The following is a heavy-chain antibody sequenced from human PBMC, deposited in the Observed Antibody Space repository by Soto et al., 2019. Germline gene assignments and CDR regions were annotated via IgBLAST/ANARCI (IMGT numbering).Heavy chain of an antibody. CDR1: GGSISSYY. V-gene: IGHV4-59*08. CDR2: IYYSDST. Sequence: SETLSLTCTVSGGSISSYYCSWFRQPPGKGLQYIGYIYYSDSTNYNPSLKSRVTISVDTSRNQFSLTLNSVTAADTAVYYCARGWSEREGYVMDVLGQGTTVT. CDR3: ARGWSEREGYVMDV. J-gene: IGHJ6*02. D-gene: IGHD1-26*01.